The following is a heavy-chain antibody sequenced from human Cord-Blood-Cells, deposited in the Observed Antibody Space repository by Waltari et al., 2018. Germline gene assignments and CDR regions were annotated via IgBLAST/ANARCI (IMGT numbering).Heavy chain of an antibody. CDR3: ARDIQQLVKGFFDY. V-gene: IGHV4-38-2*02. Sequence: QVQLQESGPGLGKPSETLSLTCAVSGYSISSGYYWGWIRQPPGKGLEWIGSIYHSGSTYYNPSLKSRVTISVDTSKNQFSLKLSSVTAADTAVYYCARDIQQLVKGFFDYWGQGTLVTVSS. CDR1: GYSISSGYY. CDR2: IYHSGST. D-gene: IGHD6-13*01. J-gene: IGHJ4*02.